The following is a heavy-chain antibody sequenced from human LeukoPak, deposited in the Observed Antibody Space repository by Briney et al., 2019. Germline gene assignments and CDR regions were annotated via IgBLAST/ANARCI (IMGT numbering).Heavy chain of an antibody. J-gene: IGHJ4*02. CDR1: GFTFSSYA. D-gene: IGHD3-22*01. Sequence: PGGSLRLSCAASGFTFSSYAMSWVRQAPRKGLEWVSAISGSGGSTYYADSVKGRFTISRDNSKNTLYLQMNSLRAEDTAVYYCAKDEDYYDSSGYYPAVDYWGQGTLVTVSS. CDR2: ISGSGGST. CDR3: AKDEDYYDSSGYYPAVDY. V-gene: IGHV3-23*01.